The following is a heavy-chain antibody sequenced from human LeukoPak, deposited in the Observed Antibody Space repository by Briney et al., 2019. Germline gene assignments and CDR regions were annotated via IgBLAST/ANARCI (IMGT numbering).Heavy chain of an antibody. CDR1: GFTLSSYS. CDR3: ARIDSSGYFGKYFDY. J-gene: IGHJ4*02. Sequence: PGGSLRLSCAASGFTLSSYSMNWVRQAPGKGLEWVSYISSSSTTRYYADSVKGRFTISRDNSKNTLYLQMSSLRAEDTAVYYCARIDSSGYFGKYFDYWGQGTLVTVSS. D-gene: IGHD3-22*01. CDR2: ISSSSTTR. V-gene: IGHV3-48*01.